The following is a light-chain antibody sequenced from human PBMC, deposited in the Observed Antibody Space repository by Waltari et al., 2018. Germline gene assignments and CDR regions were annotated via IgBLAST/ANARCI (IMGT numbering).Light chain of an antibody. CDR1: QSLTKRY. V-gene: IGKV3-20*01. CDR2: GAS. Sequence: VLTQSPGTLSLSPGARATLSCRASQSLTKRYLAWYQQKPGQAPRLLIYGASSRAAGIPDRFSGSGSGTDFTLTISRLEPEDFAVYYRQQYGSSVLYTFGQGTKLEIK. J-gene: IGKJ2*01. CDR3: QQYGSSVLYT.